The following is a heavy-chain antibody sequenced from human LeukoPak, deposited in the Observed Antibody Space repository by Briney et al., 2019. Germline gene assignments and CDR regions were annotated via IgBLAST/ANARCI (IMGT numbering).Heavy chain of an antibody. V-gene: IGHV4-39*01. CDR1: GVSISSSDSY. J-gene: IGHJ1*01. CDR3: ARLETAVDGPQD. Sequence: PSETLSLNCIVSGVSISSSDSYWPWIRQPPGKGLEWIGSVYYVGTTYYNPSLKRRVSMSVDTSKNQISLKVSSVTAADTAVYFCARLETAVDGPQDCGGGTMATVSS. CDR2: VYYVGTT. D-gene: IGHD6-13*01.